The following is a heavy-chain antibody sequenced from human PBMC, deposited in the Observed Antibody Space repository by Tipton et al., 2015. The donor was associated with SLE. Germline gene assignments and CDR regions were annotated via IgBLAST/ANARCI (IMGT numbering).Heavy chain of an antibody. CDR1: GYTFTSYG. D-gene: IGHD6-13*01. Sequence: QSGAEVKKPGASVKVSCKASGYTFTSYGTSWVRQAPGQGLEWMGWINPNSGGTNYAQKFQGRVTMTRDTSISTAYMELSRLRSDDTAVYYCARDLRIASRELGIWGQGTMVTVSS. V-gene: IGHV1-2*02. CDR3: ARDLRIASRELGI. J-gene: IGHJ3*02. CDR2: INPNSGGT.